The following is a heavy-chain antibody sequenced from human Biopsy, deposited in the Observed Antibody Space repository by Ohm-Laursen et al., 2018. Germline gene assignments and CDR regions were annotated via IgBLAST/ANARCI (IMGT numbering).Heavy chain of an antibody. Sequence: ASVKVSCKASGAIFSNYAITWVRQAPGQGLEWMGGIIPLFGAPNYAQKFQGRLTITAGESKSTTYMELSSLRSEDTAVYYCARLAQIYGDSPFDPWGQGTLVTVSS. CDR3: ARLAQIYGDSPFDP. J-gene: IGHJ5*02. CDR2: IIPLFGAP. V-gene: IGHV1-69*13. CDR1: GAIFSNYA. D-gene: IGHD4-17*01.